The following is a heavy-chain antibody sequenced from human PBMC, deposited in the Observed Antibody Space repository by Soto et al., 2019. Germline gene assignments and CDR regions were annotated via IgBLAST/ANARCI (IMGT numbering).Heavy chain of an antibody. CDR2: KWYDGSNK. Sequence: QVQLVESGGGVVQPGRSLRLSCAASGFTFSSYGMHWVRQAPGKGLEWVAVKWYDGSNKYYADSVKGRFTISRDNSKNTLYLQMNSLRAEDTAVYYCARDASRSGPGGLGYWGQGTLVTVSS. J-gene: IGHJ4*02. CDR3: ARDASRSGPGGLGY. V-gene: IGHV3-33*01. D-gene: IGHD2-15*01. CDR1: GFTFSSYG.